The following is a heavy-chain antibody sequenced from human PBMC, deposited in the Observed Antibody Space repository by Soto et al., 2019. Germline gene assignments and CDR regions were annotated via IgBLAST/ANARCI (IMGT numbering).Heavy chain of an antibody. CDR2: IYYSGST. V-gene: IGHV4-61*01. J-gene: IGHJ5*02. Sequence: ETLSLTCNMSGDSYSISTYSWSWIRQPPGKALQWIGFIYYSGSTNYNPSLKSRVSISLDTSKNQFSLRLTSVTAADTAVYYCARIPVDTYMINWFDPWGQGTLVTVSS. CDR1: GDSYSISTYS. D-gene: IGHD5-18*01. CDR3: ARIPVDTYMINWFDP.